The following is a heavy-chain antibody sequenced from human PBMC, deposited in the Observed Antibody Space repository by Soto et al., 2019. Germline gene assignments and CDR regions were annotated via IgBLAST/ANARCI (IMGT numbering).Heavy chain of an antibody. CDR2: IIPVIGTP. V-gene: IGHV1-69*12. CDR1: GGPFSSHP. J-gene: IGHJ6*02. D-gene: IGHD4-4*01. Sequence: QVQLVQSGAEMKKPGSSVKVSCKASGGPFSSHPISWVRQAPGQGLEWMGGIIPVIGTPNYAQKFQGRVTISADESTSTACMELTSLRSEDTAMYYCARGLTVTYGMDVWGQGTTVIVSS. CDR3: ARGLTVTYGMDV.